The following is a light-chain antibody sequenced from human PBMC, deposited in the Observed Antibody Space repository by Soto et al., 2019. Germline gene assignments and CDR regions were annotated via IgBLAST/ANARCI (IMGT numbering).Light chain of an antibody. CDR1: QSVSNN. Sequence: EIVMTQSPATLSVSPGESATLSCRASQSVSNNLTWYQQKPGQPPRLLIYGASTRATGVPGSFSGSGSGTDFTLTISSLQSEDFAVYYCQQYNDWWTFGQGTKVEIK. V-gene: IGKV3-15*01. J-gene: IGKJ1*01. CDR3: QQYNDWWT. CDR2: GAS.